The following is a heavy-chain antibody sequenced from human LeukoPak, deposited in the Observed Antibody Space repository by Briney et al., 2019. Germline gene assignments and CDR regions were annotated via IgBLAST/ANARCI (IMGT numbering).Heavy chain of an antibody. CDR1: GFTFSDYT. CDR2: VSSSTTYI. D-gene: IGHD3-10*01. Sequence: GGSLRLSCAASGFTFSDYTMNWVRQAPGKGREWVSSVSSSTTYIYYANSVKGRFTISRDNAKNSLYLQMNSLRAEDTAVYYCAREGERVILGAFDIWGKGTMVPVSS. J-gene: IGHJ3*02. CDR3: AREGERVILGAFDI. V-gene: IGHV3-21*01.